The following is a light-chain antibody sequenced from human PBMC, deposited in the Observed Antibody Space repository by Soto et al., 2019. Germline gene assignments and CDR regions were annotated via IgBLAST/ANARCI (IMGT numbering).Light chain of an antibody. CDR1: QSVSRY. Sequence: EFVLTQSPATLSLSPGERATLSCRASQSVSRYLAWYQQKPGQSPRLLIYDASNRATGTPARFSGSGSGTDFTLSISSLEPEDFAVYYCQQRYSWPLTFGGGTKVEIK. CDR3: QQRYSWPLT. V-gene: IGKV3-11*01. CDR2: DAS. J-gene: IGKJ4*01.